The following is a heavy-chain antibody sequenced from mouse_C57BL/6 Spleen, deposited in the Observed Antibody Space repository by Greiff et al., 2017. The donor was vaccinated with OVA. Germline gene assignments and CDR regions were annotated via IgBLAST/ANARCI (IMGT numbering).Heavy chain of an antibody. D-gene: IGHD2-4*01. Sequence: VQLVESGPGLVQPSQSLSITCTVSGFSLTSYGVHWVRQSPGKGLEWLGVIWRGGSTDYNAAFMSRLSITKDNSKSQVFFKMNSLQADDTAIYYCAKTRGYDYDESAMDYWGQGTSVTVSS. J-gene: IGHJ4*01. CDR3: AKTRGYDYDESAMDY. CDR2: IWRGGST. V-gene: IGHV2-5*01. CDR1: GFSLTSYG.